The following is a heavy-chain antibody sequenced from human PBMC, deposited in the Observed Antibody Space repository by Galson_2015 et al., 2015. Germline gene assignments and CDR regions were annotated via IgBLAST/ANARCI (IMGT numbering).Heavy chain of an antibody. CDR1: GGTFSSYA. Sequence: SVKVSCKASGGTFSSYAISWVRQAPGQGLEWMGGIIPIFGTANYAQKFQGRVTITADESTSTAYMELSSLRSEDTAVYYCARDNCGGDCYSDYYVDVWGKGTTVTVSS. CDR3: ARDNCGGDCYSDYYVDV. V-gene: IGHV1-69*13. CDR2: IIPIFGTA. J-gene: IGHJ6*03. D-gene: IGHD2-21*02.